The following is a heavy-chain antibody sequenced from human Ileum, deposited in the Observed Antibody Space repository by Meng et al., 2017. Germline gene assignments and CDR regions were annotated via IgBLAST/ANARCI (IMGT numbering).Heavy chain of an antibody. J-gene: IGHJ4*02. CDR2: IKPDGRTT. CDR1: GFTFSTYS. D-gene: IGHD3/OR15-3a*01. Sequence: VRLVGSGGGLVQPGGSLTLSCAASGFTFSTYSMHWVRQAPGKGLVWVSQIKPDGRTTAYADSVKGRFTISRDNAKSTLYLEMNSLRAEDAAVYYCARDWDWVVWDYWGQGTLVTVSS. V-gene: IGHV3-74*01. CDR3: ARDWDWVVWDY.